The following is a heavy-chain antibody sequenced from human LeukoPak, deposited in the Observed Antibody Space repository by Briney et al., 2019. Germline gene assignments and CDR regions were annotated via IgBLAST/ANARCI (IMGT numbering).Heavy chain of an antibody. CDR2: IYTSGST. V-gene: IGHV4-61*02. CDR3: AGQQLVPGYFQH. Sequence: SETLSLTCTVSGGSISSGSYYWSWIRQPAGKGLEWIGRIYTSGSTNYYPSLKSRVTISVDTSKNQLSLKLSSVTAADTAVYYCAGQQLVPGYFQHWGQGTLVTVSS. D-gene: IGHD6-13*01. CDR1: GGSISSGSYY. J-gene: IGHJ1*01.